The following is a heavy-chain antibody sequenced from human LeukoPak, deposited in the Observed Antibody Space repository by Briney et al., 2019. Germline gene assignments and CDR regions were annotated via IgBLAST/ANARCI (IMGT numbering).Heavy chain of an antibody. D-gene: IGHD3-3*01. CDR2: INPSGGST. V-gene: IGHV1-46*01. J-gene: IGHJ6*03. CDR1: GYTFTSYY. CDR3: ATDNQKTYYDSYPQARYMDV. Sequence: ASVKVSCKASGYTFTSYYMHWVRQAPGQELEWMGIINPSGGSTSYAQKFQGRVTMTEDTSTDTAYMELSSLRSEDTAVYYCATDNQKTYYDSYPQARYMDVWGKGTTVTVSS.